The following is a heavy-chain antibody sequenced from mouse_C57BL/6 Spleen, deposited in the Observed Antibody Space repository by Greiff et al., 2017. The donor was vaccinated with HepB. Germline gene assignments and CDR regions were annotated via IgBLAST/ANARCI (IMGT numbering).Heavy chain of an antibody. CDR1: GFTFSDYG. J-gene: IGHJ2*01. D-gene: IGHD4-1*01. V-gene: IGHV5-17*01. CDR2: ISSGCSTI. CDR3: ARPWDGAFDY. Sequence: DVKLVESGGGLVKPGGSLNLSCAASGFTFSDYGMHWVRQAPEKGLEWVAYISSGCSTIYYADTVKGRFTISRDNAKNTLFLQMTSLRSEDTAMYYCARPWDGAFDYWGQGTTLTVSS.